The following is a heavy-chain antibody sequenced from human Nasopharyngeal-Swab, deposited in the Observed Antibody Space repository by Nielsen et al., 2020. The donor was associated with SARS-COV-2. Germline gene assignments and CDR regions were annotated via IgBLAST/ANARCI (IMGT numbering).Heavy chain of an antibody. CDR1: GGTFSSYA. D-gene: IGHD6-13*01. V-gene: IGHV1-69*04. J-gene: IGHJ4*02. CDR3: ARDWEAAVEPHLPGD. Sequence: SVKVSCKASGGTFSSYAISWVRQAPGQGLEWMGRIIPILGIANYAQKFQGRVTITADKSTSTAYMELSSLRAEDTAVYYCARDWEAAVEPHLPGDWGQGTLVTVSS. CDR2: IIPILGIA.